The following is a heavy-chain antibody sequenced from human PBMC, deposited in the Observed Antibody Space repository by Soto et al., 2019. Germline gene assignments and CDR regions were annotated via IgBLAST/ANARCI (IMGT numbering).Heavy chain of an antibody. CDR1: GGTLSSCA. V-gene: IGHV1-69*01. D-gene: IGHD1-26*01. J-gene: IGHJ5*02. CDR2: IIPIFGTA. Sequence: SVKVSCKESGGTLSSCAISWVRQAPGQGLEWMGGIIPIFGTANYAQKFQGRVTITADESTSTAYMELSSLRSEDTAVYYCARDLFRGSYTNWFDPWGQGTLVT. CDR3: ARDLFRGSYTNWFDP.